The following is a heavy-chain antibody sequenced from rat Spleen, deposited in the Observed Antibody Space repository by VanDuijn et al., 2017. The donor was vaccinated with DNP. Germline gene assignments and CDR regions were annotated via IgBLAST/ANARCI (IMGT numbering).Heavy chain of an antibody. D-gene: IGHD1-12*02. CDR1: GFSLTTYD. CDR2: IQNGGST. CDR3: ARSQGYYYDGSYYPFAY. J-gene: IGHJ3*01. V-gene: IGHV2-27*01. Sequence: QVQLKESGPGLVQPSQTLSLTCTVSGFSLTTYDVHWVRQPPGKGLEWMGRIQNGGSTDYNSALKSRLSISRDTSKSQVFLKMNSVQTEDTAMYFCARSQGYYYDGSYYPFAYWGQGTLVTVSS.